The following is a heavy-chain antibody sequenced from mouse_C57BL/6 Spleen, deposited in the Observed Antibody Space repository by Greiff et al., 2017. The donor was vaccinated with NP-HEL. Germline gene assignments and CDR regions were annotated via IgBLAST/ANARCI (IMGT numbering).Heavy chain of an antibody. J-gene: IGHJ4*01. CDR1: GFSFNTYA. V-gene: IGHV10-1*01. CDR2: IRSKSNNYAT. Sequence: EVQLVESGGGLVQPKGSLKLSCAASGFSFNTYAMNWVRQAPGKGLEWVARIRSKSNNYATYYADSVKDRFTISRDDSESMLYLQMNNLKTEDTAMYYCGRQGDYYAMDYWGQGTSVTVSS. CDR3: GRQGDYYAMDY.